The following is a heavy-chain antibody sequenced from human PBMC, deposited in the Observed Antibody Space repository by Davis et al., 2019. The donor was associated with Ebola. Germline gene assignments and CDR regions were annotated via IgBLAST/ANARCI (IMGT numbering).Heavy chain of an antibody. CDR1: TFTFSSYN. CDR3: ATDDH. Sequence: PGGSLRLSCAASTFTFSSYNMHWVRQAPGKGLQWVSSISTRSSYRYYADSVKGRFTISRDNAKNSLFLQMNSLRAEDTAVYYCATDDHWGQGTRVTVSS. J-gene: IGHJ5*02. CDR2: ISTRSSYR. V-gene: IGHV3-21*01.